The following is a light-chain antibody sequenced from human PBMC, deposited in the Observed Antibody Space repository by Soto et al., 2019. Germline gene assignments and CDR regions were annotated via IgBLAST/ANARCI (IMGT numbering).Light chain of an antibody. Sequence: EIVMTHSPATLSVSPRETATLSCRASQSIGNNLAWYQQKPGQAPRLLIYGASTRATGIPARFSGGGSGTEFTLTISSLQSEDFAVYFCQQYNYSPRTFGQGTKVEIK. CDR1: QSIGNN. V-gene: IGKV3-15*01. J-gene: IGKJ1*01. CDR3: QQYNYSPRT. CDR2: GAS.